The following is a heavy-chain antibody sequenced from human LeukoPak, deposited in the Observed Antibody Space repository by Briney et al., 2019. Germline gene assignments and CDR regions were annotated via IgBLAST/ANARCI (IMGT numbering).Heavy chain of an antibody. J-gene: IGHJ5*02. CDR2: IYYSGST. D-gene: IGHD3-9*01. CDR1: GGSISSSSYY. Sequence: SQTLSLTCTVSGGSISSSSYYWGWIRQPPGKGLEWIGSIYYSGSTYYNPSLKGRVTISVDTSKNQFSLKLSSVTAADTAVYYCARDPRGGYDILTGYYQGWFDPWGQGTLVTVSS. CDR3: ARDPRGGYDILTGYYQGWFDP. V-gene: IGHV4-39*07.